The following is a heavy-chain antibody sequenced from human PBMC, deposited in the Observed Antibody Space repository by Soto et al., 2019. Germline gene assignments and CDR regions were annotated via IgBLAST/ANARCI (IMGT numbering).Heavy chain of an antibody. CDR3: ASHYDSGGYYYRGLDY. CDR1: GGTFNSYA. D-gene: IGHD3-22*01. Sequence: QVQLVQSGAEVKKPGSSVKVSCKASGGTFNSYAISWVRQAPGQGLEWMGGIIPIFGTADYAQKFQGRVTITAVESTSTVYMELSSLRSEDTAVYYCASHYDSGGYYYRGLDYWGQGTLVTVSS. V-gene: IGHV1-69*12. CDR2: IIPIFGTA. J-gene: IGHJ4*02.